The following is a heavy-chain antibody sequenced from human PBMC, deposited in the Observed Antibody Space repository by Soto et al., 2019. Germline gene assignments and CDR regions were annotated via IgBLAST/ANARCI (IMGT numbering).Heavy chain of an antibody. Sequence: SEALSLTCSVSGDSISSGYYWAWIRRPPGKGLEWIGTFYYSGTTSQNPPLRSRITISGDTSRNQFSLNLRSVTAADSGVYYCAKLVRDDVRRSDLDHWGQGTLVTVSS. CDR3: AKLVRDDVRRSDLDH. J-gene: IGHJ4*02. CDR2: FYYSGTT. V-gene: IGHV4-38-2*01. D-gene: IGHD3-10*02. CDR1: GDSISSGYY.